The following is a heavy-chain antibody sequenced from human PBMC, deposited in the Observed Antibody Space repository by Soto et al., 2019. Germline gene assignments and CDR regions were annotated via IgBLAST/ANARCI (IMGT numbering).Heavy chain of an antibody. V-gene: IGHV1-69*01. CDR2: IIPIFGTA. CDR3: ARDGGDAPPMNDAFDI. J-gene: IGHJ3*02. Sequence: QVQLVQSGVEVKKPGSSVKVSCKASGGTFSSYAISWVRQAPGQGLEWMGGIIPIFGTANYAQKFQGRVTITADESTSTAYMELSSLRSEDTAVYYCARDGGDAPPMNDAFDIWGQGTMVTVSS. CDR1: GGTFSSYA. D-gene: IGHD2-21*02.